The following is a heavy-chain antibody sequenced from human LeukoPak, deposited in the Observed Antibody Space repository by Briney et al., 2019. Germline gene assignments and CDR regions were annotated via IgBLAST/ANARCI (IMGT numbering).Heavy chain of an antibody. D-gene: IGHD3-9*01. J-gene: IGHJ4*02. V-gene: IGHV3-20*04. CDR3: ARSNILTANFDY. CDR2: INWNGGST. Sequence: GGSLRLSCAASGFTFDDYAMHWVRQAPGEGLEWVSGINWNGGSTGYADSVKGRFTISRDNAKNSLYLQMNSLRAEDTALYYCARSNILTANFDYWGQGTLVTVSS. CDR1: GFTFDDYA.